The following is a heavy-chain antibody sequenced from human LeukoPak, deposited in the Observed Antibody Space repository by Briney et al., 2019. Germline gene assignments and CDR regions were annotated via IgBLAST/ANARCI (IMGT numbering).Heavy chain of an antibody. CDR3: AKEDGMHDYGDPEFRYYYYMDV. D-gene: IGHD4-17*01. V-gene: IGHV3-30*02. J-gene: IGHJ6*03. Sequence: QPGGSLRLSCAVSGFTFSSYGMHWVRQAPGKGLEWVAFIRYDGSNKYYADSVKGRFTISRDNSKNTLYLQMNSLRAEDTAVYYCAKEDGMHDYGDPEFRYYYYMDVWGKGTTVTVSS. CDR1: GFTFSSYG. CDR2: IRYDGSNK.